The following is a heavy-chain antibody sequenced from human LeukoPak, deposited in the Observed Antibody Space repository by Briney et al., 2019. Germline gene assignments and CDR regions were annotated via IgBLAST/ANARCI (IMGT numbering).Heavy chain of an antibody. CDR3: AKVPVVFVTPYYFDY. CDR1: GFTFSSYA. D-gene: IGHD3-3*01. CDR2: ISGSGGST. Sequence: GGSLRLSCAASGFTFSSYAMSWVRQAPGKGLEWVSAISGSGGSTYYADSVKGRFTISRDNSKNTLYLQMNSLRAEDTAVHYCAKVPVVFVTPYYFDYWGQGTLVTVSS. J-gene: IGHJ4*02. V-gene: IGHV3-23*01.